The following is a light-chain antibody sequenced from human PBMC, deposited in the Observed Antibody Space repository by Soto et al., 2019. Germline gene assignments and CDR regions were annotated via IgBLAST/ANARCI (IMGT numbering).Light chain of an antibody. CDR1: QSISSW. CDR3: QQYNSYPFT. J-gene: IGKJ3*01. Sequence: DIQMTQSPSTLSASVGDRVTITCRASQSISSWLAWYQQKPGKAPKLLIYKASSLESGVPSRFSGSGSGTEFTLTISSLQPYDFATYYCQQYNSYPFTFGPVTKVDIK. V-gene: IGKV1-5*03. CDR2: KAS.